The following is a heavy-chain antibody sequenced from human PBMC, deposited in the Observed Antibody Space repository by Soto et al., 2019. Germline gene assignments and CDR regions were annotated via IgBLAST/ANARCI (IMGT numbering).Heavy chain of an antibody. CDR3: ARDGHFDSSGIMDV. CDR2: IYQSGIT. V-gene: IGHV4-4*02. D-gene: IGHD3-22*01. CDR1: GDSISRSTW. J-gene: IGHJ6*02. Sequence: QVQMEESGPGLVKPSGTLSLTCAVSGDSISRSTWWSWVRQTPEKGLEWIGEIYQSGITHYSPALQKRIPISLDKSKNEFSLKLTSVTAADAAVYYCARDGHFDSSGIMDVWGRGTTVTVSS.